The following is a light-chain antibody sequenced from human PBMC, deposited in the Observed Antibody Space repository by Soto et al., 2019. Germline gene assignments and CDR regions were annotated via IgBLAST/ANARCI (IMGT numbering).Light chain of an antibody. CDR2: STN. V-gene: IGLV8-61*01. J-gene: IGLJ2*01. CDR1: SGSVSTSYY. Sequence: QTVVTQEPSFSVSPGGTVTLTCGLSSGSVSTSYYPSWYQQTPGQAPRTLIYSTNTRSSGVSDRFSGSILGNKAALTITGAQADDESDYYCVLYIGSGILFGGGTKLTVL. CDR3: VLYIGSGIL.